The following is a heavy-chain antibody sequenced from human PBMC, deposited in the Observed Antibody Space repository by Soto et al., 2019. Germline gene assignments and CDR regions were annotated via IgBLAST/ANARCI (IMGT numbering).Heavy chain of an antibody. CDR2: ISSTGMKE. Sequence: QVQLVESGGGVVQPGRSLSLSCAASGLSFSDYPMHWVRQAPGKGLEWVASISSTGMKEYYGDSVKGRLTISRDTSKNTLYLQMSILRADDTAVYYCARESWYSDSIGNYYSNYFDSRTQETLVTVSS. CDR1: GLSFSDYP. V-gene: IGHV3-30*04. J-gene: IGHJ4*02. D-gene: IGHD3-22*01. CDR3: ARESWYSDSIGNYYSNYFDS.